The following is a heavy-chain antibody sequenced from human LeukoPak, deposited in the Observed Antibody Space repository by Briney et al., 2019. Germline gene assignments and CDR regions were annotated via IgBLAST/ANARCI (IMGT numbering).Heavy chain of an antibody. CDR2: VYKSGLF. CDR1: GDSTTSYF. CDR3: ARGKYYDDSASINRASRTALDI. Sequence: PSGTLSLTCSVFGDSTTSYFWAWIRQSPGKRPEWLGYVYKSGLFDYNSSLRGRVSMSIDRSKTQFSLSLRSVTAADTAIYYCARGKYYDDSASINRASRTALDIWAQGTMVIVSS. J-gene: IGHJ3*02. D-gene: IGHD3-16*01. V-gene: IGHV4-59*01.